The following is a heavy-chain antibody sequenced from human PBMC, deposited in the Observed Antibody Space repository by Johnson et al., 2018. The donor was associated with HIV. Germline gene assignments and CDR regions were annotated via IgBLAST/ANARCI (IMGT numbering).Heavy chain of an antibody. CDR1: GFTFSNYA. CDR2: ISYDGSNK. CDR3: ARDKNNRIAAAALAAFDI. J-gene: IGHJ3*02. Sequence: QMQLVESGGGVVQPGRSLRLSCAASGFTFSNYAMHWVRQAPGKGLEWVAIISYDGSNKYYADSVKRRFTISRDNSKNTLYLQMNSLRAEDTAVYYCARDKNNRIAAAALAAFDIWGQGTMVTVSS. D-gene: IGHD6-13*01. V-gene: IGHV3-30-3*01.